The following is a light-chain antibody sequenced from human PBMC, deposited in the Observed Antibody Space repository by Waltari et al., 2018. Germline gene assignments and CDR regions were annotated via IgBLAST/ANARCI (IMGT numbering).Light chain of an antibody. CDR2: GAS. CDR1: QSVSRT. Sequence: EIVLTQSPGTLSLSPGERATLSCRASQSVSRTLAWYQQKPGQAPRLLIYGASTRATGIPERFSGGGSGTDISLTINRLEPEDFAVYYCQHYVRLPATFGQGTKVEIK. J-gene: IGKJ1*01. V-gene: IGKV3-20*01. CDR3: QHYVRLPAT.